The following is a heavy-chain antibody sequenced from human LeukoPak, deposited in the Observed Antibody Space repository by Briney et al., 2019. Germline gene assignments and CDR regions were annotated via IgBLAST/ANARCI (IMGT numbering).Heavy chain of an antibody. J-gene: IGHJ4*02. CDR1: GGSFSGYY. Sequence: SETLSLTCAVYGGSFSGYYWSWIRQPPGKGLEWIGEINHSGSTNYNPSLKSRVTISVDTSKNQFSLKLSSVTAADTAVYYCARDAARTHIAAAGSGYWGQGTLVTVSS. CDR2: INHSGST. CDR3: ARDAARTHIAAAGSGY. V-gene: IGHV4-34*01. D-gene: IGHD6-13*01.